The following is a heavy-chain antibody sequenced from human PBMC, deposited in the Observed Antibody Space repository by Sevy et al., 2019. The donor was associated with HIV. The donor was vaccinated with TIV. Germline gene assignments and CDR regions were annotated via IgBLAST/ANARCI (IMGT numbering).Heavy chain of an antibody. CDR1: GFTFSSYA. D-gene: IGHD2-15*01. CDR3: AKDRAIVAVVASYFDY. Sequence: GGSLRLSCAASGFTFSSYAMSWVRQAPGKGLEWVSAISGSGGSTYYADSVKGRFTISRDNSKNTLYLQMNSLRAEDTVVYYCAKDRAIVAVVASYFDYWGQGTLVTVSS. V-gene: IGHV3-23*01. CDR2: ISGSGGST. J-gene: IGHJ4*02.